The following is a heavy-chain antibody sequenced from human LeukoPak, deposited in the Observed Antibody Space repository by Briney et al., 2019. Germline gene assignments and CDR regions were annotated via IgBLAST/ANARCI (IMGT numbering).Heavy chain of an antibody. J-gene: IGHJ4*02. CDR1: GYTFTSYA. Sequence: ASVKVSCKASGYTFTSYAMHWVRQAPGQRLEWMGWINAGNGNTKYSQKFQGRVTITRDTSASTAYMELSSLRSEDTAVYYCARFYYDSSGYYYYFDYWGQGTLVTVFS. V-gene: IGHV1-3*01. D-gene: IGHD3-22*01. CDR2: INAGNGNT. CDR3: ARFYYDSSGYYYYFDY.